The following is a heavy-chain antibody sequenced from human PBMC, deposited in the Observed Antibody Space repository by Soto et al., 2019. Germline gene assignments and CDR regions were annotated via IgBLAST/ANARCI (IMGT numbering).Heavy chain of an antibody. V-gene: IGHV4-39*01. Sequence: SQTLCLTCSVASGSIRGRNHYRDWIRQPPGKGLEWIGTIHYSGNTSYSPSLKSRVTISVDTSNNRLSVKLTSVTAADTAVYYCVRKQPPAVRWLVKDYFDYWGQGTLVSVSS. CDR1: SGSIRGRNHY. D-gene: IGHD6-19*01. CDR3: VRKQPPAVRWLVKDYFDY. CDR2: IHYSGNT. J-gene: IGHJ4*02.